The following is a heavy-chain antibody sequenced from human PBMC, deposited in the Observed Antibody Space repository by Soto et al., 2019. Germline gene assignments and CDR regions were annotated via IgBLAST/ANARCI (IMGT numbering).Heavy chain of an antibody. D-gene: IGHD3-10*01. CDR2: ISYDGSNK. CDR3: AKAGGSGSYSLGGMDV. Sequence: PGGSLRLSCAASGFTFSSYGMHWVRQAPGKGLEWVAVISYDGSNKYYADSVKGRFTISRDNSKNTLYLQMNSLRAEDTAVYYCAKAGGSGSYSLGGMDVWGQGTTVTVSS. CDR1: GFTFSSYG. V-gene: IGHV3-30*18. J-gene: IGHJ6*02.